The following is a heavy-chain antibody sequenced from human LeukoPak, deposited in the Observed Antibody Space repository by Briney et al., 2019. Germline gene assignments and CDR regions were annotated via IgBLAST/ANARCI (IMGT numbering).Heavy chain of an antibody. CDR2: MNPNSGNT. CDR1: GGTFSSYA. D-gene: IGHD2-2*01. V-gene: IGHV1-8*02. J-gene: IGHJ5*02. Sequence: ASVKVSCKASGGTFSSYAINWVRQATGQGLEWMGWMNPNSGNTGYAQKFQGRVTMTRNTSISTAYMELSSLRSEDTAVYYCATLYCSSTSCYPWGQGTLVTVSS. CDR3: ATLYCSSTSCYP.